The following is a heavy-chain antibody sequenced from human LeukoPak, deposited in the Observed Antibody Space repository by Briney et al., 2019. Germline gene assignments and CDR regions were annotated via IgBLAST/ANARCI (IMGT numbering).Heavy chain of an antibody. CDR1: GFTSSYYE. D-gene: IGHD1-26*01. CDR3: ASQPIVGATTVVY. V-gene: IGHV3-48*03. J-gene: IGHJ4*02. Sequence: GGSLRLSCAASGFTSSYYEMNWVRQAPGKGLEWVSYISSSGSTIYYADSVRGRFTISRDNAKNSLYLQMNSLRAEDTAVYYCASQPIVGATTVVYWGQGTLVTVSS. CDR2: ISSSGSTI.